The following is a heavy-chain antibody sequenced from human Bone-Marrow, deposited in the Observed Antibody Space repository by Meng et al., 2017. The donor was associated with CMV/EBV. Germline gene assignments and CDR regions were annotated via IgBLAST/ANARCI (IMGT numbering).Heavy chain of an antibody. V-gene: IGHV3-30*04. D-gene: IGHD6-6*01. Sequence: GESLKISCAASGFTFSSYAMHWVRQAPGKGLEWVAVISYDGSNKYYADSVKGRFTISRDNSKNTLYLQMNSLRAEDTAVYYCARGVGSSSRRFDPWGQGTRVTVYS. CDR3: ARGVGSSSRRFDP. CDR2: ISYDGSNK. J-gene: IGHJ5*02. CDR1: GFTFSSYA.